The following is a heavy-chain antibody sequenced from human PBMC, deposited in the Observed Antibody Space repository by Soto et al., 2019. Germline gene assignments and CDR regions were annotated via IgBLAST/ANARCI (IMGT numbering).Heavy chain of an antibody. CDR2: IIPIFGTA. J-gene: IGHJ5*02. D-gene: IGHD2-2*01. CDR1: GGTFSSYA. Sequence: ASVKVSCKASGGTFSSYAISWVRQAPGQGLEWMGGIIPIFGTANYAQKFQGRVTITADESMSTAYMELSSLRSEDTAVYYCAREYCSSTSCYGYNWCDTWGQGTLVTVSS. CDR3: AREYCSSTSCYGYNWCDT. V-gene: IGHV1-69*13.